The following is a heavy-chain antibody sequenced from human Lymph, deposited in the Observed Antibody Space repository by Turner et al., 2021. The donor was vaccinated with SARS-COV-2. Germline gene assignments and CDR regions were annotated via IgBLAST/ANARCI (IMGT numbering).Heavy chain of an antibody. Sequence: QVQLQQWGAGLLKPSETLSLTCAVYGGSFSGYYWSWIRRPPGKGLEWIGEINHSGSTNYNPSLKSRVTISVDTSKKQFSLKLSSVTAADTAVYYCARVWVRWWYFDLWGRGTLVTVSS. CDR3: ARVWVRWWYFDL. CDR2: INHSGST. V-gene: IGHV4-34*01. D-gene: IGHD7-27*01. CDR1: GGSFSGYY. J-gene: IGHJ2*01.